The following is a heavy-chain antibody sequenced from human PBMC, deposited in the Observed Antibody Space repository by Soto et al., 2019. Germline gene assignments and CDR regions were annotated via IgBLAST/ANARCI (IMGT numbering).Heavy chain of an antibody. V-gene: IGHV3-11*01. J-gene: IGHJ4*02. D-gene: IGHD2-8*01. Sequence: GGSLRLSCAASGFTFSDYYMSWIRQAPGKGLEWVSYISSSGSTIYYADSVKGRFTISRDNAKNSLYLQMNSLRAEDTAVYYCARSHCTNGVCRRALGYWGQGTLVTVSS. CDR1: GFTFSDYY. CDR2: ISSSGSTI. CDR3: ARSHCTNGVCRRALGY.